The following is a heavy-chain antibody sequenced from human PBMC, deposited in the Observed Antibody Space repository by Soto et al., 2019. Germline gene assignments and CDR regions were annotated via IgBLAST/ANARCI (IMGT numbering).Heavy chain of an antibody. CDR2: IIPNSGGT. V-gene: IGHV1-2*04. Sequence: ASVKVSCKASGYTFTGYYMHWVRQAPGQGLEWMGWIIPNSGGTNYAQKFQGWVTMTRDTSISTAYMELSRLRSDDTAVYYCAREVYSGYDGRSGFDHWGQGTLVTVSS. J-gene: IGHJ4*02. D-gene: IGHD5-12*01. CDR3: AREVYSGYDGRSGFDH. CDR1: GYTFTGYY.